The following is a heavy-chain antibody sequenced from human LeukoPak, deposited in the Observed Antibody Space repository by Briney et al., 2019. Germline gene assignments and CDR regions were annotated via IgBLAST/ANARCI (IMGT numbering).Heavy chain of an antibody. J-gene: IGHJ3*02. V-gene: IGHV1-69*13. Sequence: SVKVSCKASGGTFSSYAISWVRQAPGQGLEWMGGIIPIFGTANYAQKFQGRVTITADESTSTAYMELSSLRSEDTAVYYCARDLDGLDWLLYGAFDIWGQGTMVTVSS. CDR1: GGTFSSYA. CDR2: IIPIFGTA. CDR3: ARDLDGLDWLLYGAFDI. D-gene: IGHD3-9*01.